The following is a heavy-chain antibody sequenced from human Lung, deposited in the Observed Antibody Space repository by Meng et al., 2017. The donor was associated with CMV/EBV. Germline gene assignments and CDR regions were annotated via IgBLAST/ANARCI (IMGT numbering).Heavy chain of an antibody. CDR3: ARGQRYYYGSGRWDRAWYYYGMDV. CDR1: GGSFSGYY. CDR2: INHSGST. D-gene: IGHD3-10*01. V-gene: IGHV4-34*01. Sequence: LXCAVYGGSFSGYYWSWIRQPPGKGLEWIGEINHSGSTNYNPSLKSRVTISVDTSKNQFSLKLSSVTAADTAVYYCARGQRYYYGSGRWDRAWYYYGMDVXGQGTTVTVSS. J-gene: IGHJ6*02.